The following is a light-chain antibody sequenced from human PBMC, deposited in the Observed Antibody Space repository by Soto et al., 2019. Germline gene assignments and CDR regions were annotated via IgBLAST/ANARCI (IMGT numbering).Light chain of an antibody. V-gene: IGLV1-40*01. CDR3: QSYDSNLSVV. CDR1: SSNIGTGYD. Sequence: QSVLTQPPSVSGAPGQRVTISCTGSSSNIGTGYDVHWYQQLPGTAPKLLIYGNSNRPSGVPDRFSDSKSGSSASLAITGLQAEHEADHYFQSYDSNLSVVFGGGTKLTVL. J-gene: IGLJ2*01. CDR2: GNS.